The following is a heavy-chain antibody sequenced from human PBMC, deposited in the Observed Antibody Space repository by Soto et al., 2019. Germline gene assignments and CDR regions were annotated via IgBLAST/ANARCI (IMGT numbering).Heavy chain of an antibody. Sequence: EVQLVESGGGLVQPGGSLRLSCTASGLSFSNSWMSWVRRIPGKGLEWVAHIKQDGSEKYHVDSVKGRLTISRDNAKNSLYLQMNSLRAEDTAVYYCARGGAWFIDYWGQGTLVTVSS. CDR2: IKQDGSEK. J-gene: IGHJ4*02. V-gene: IGHV3-7*01. CDR1: GLSFSNSW. D-gene: IGHD3-10*01. CDR3: ARGGAWFIDY.